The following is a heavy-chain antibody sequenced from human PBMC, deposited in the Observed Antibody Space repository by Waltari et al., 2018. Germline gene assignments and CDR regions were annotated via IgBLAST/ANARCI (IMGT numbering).Heavy chain of an antibody. CDR2: VIPTFGTT. CDR3: TSNTYYVPDY. J-gene: IGHJ4*02. CDR1: GDSVNSYA. V-gene: IGHV1-69*14. Sequence: QVHLVQSGPEVKQPGSSVRAACKAYGDSVNSYAIAWVRQAPGQGLEWMGRVIPTFGTTNYAQNFQGRLKITSDTSTTSVTMELSGLKFDDTGIYYCTSNTYYVPDYWGQGTVVNV. D-gene: IGHD1-26*01.